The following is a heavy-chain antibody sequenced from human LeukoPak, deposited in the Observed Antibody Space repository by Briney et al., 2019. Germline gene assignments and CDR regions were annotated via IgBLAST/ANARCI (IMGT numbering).Heavy chain of an antibody. CDR1: GFTFSSYA. D-gene: IGHD2-15*01. V-gene: IGHV3-23*01. CDR2: ISGSGSST. Sequence: PGGSLRLSCAASGFTFSSYAMSWVRQAPGQGLEWVSAISGSGSSTYYADPVKGRFTISRDNSKNTLYLQVNSLRAEDTAVFYCAKVISCSDGTCSFFDYWGQGALVTVSS. J-gene: IGHJ4*02. CDR3: AKVISCSDGTCSFFDY.